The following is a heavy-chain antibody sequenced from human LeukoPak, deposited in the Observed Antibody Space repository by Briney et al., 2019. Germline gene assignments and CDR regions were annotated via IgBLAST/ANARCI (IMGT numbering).Heavy chain of an antibody. V-gene: IGHV1-8*01. J-gene: IGHJ6*02. CDR2: MNPNSGNT. CDR1: GYTFTSYD. D-gene: IGHD2-15*01. Sequence: ASVKVSCKASGYTFTSYDINWVRQATGQGLEWMGWMNPNSGNTGYAQKFQGRVTMTRNTSISTAYIELSSLRSEDTAVYYCARAALYCSGGSCYSPSDYYYGMDVWGQGTTVTVSS. CDR3: ARAALYCSGGSCYSPSDYYYGMDV.